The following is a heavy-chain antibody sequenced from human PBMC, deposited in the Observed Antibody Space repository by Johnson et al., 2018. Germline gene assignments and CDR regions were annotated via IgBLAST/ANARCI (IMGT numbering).Heavy chain of an antibody. CDR2: IIPIFVTA. V-gene: IGHV1-69*01. D-gene: IGHD3-3*01. Sequence: VQLVESGAEVKKPRSSVKVSCKASGGTFSSYAISWVRQAPGPGLEWMGGIIPIFVTANYAQKFQGRVTITADEPTSTAYMELSSLRSEDTAVYYCARDPIDLYGMDVWGQGTTVTVSS. CDR1: GGTFSSYA. J-gene: IGHJ6*02. CDR3: ARDPIDLYGMDV.